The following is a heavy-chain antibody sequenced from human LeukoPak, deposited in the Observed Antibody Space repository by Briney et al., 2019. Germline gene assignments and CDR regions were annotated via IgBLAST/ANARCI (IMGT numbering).Heavy chain of an antibody. CDR2: ISSGGSTT. J-gene: IGHJ4*02. CDR1: GFIFSDYY. V-gene: IGHV3-11*04. CDR3: ARLPRPGHYYFAY. Sequence: GESLKISCAATGFIFSDYYMSWIRQAPGKGLECVSYISSGGSTTYYADSVKGRFTISRDNAKNSLYLQMNSLRAEDTAVYYCARLPRPGHYYFAYWGQGTLVTVSS.